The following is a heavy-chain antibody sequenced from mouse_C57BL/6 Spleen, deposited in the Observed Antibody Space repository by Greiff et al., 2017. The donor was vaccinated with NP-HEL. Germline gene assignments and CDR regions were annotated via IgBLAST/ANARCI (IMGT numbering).Heavy chain of an antibody. CDR3: ARAYRNHLAWFAY. Sequence: EVKLMESGGGLVKPGGSLKLSCAASGFTFSSYAMSWVRQTPEKRLEWVATISDGGSYTYYPDNVKGRFTISRDNAKNNLYLQMSHLKSEDTAMYYCARAYRNHLAWFAYWGQGTLVTVSA. CDR2: ISDGGSYT. J-gene: IGHJ3*01. V-gene: IGHV5-4*03. CDR1: GFTFSSYA. D-gene: IGHD2-1*01.